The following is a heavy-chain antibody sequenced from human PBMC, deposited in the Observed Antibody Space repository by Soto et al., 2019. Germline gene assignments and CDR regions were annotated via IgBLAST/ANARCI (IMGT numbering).Heavy chain of an antibody. CDR3: ARCTVDTIVTSGWCHYLDP. CDR2: VSGSGGTT. D-gene: IGHD6-19*01. Sequence: EVQLLDSGGGLVQPGGSLRLSCAASGFTFSSSAMSWVRQAPGKGLEWVSAVSGSGGTTYYADSVRGRFTISRDNSINTLYLQMNSLRAEDTAIYFCARCTVDTIVTSGWCHYLDPWGQGTLVTVSS. V-gene: IGHV3-23*01. J-gene: IGHJ5*02. CDR1: GFTFSSSA.